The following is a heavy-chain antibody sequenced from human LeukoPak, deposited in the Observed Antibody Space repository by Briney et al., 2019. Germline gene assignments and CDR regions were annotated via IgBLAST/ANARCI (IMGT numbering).Heavy chain of an antibody. CDR1: GFTFSSYA. J-gene: IGHJ4*02. Sequence: GGSLRLSCAASGFTFSSYAMHWVRQAPGKGLEWVAVISYDGSNKYYADSVKGRFTISRDNSKNTLYLQMNSLRAEDTAVYYCARDLMPKSMVTGAAGFDYWGQGTLVTVSS. CDR3: ARDLMPKSMVTGAAGFDY. CDR2: ISYDGSNK. D-gene: IGHD5-18*01. V-gene: IGHV3-30-3*01.